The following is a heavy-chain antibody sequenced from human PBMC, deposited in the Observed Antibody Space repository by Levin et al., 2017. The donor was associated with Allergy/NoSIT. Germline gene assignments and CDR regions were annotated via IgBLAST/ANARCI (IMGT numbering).Heavy chain of an antibody. V-gene: IGHV1-18*01. Sequence: PRASVKVSCKASGYTFKNYGISWVRQAHGQGLEWMGWISTHNGNTNYAQSFQGRVTMTTDTSTSTADMELRSLISDDTAVYYCARFVVTPVSYFYMDVWGKGTTVTVSS. CDR2: ISTHNGNT. CDR1: GYTFKNYG. J-gene: IGHJ6*03. D-gene: IGHD2-2*01. CDR3: ARFVVTPVSYFYMDV.